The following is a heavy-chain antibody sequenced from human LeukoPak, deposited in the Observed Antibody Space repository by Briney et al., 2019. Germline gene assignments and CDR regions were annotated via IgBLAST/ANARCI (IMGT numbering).Heavy chain of an antibody. CDR3: ARESSIAAAAPYFDY. Sequence: SETLSLTCTVSGGSISSYYWSWIRQPPGKGLEWIGYIYYSGSTNYNPSLKSRVTISVDTSKNQFSLKLSSVTAADTAVYYCARESSIAAAAPYFDYWGQGTLVTVSS. V-gene: IGHV4-59*01. J-gene: IGHJ4*02. CDR1: GGSISSYY. CDR2: IYYSGST. D-gene: IGHD6-13*01.